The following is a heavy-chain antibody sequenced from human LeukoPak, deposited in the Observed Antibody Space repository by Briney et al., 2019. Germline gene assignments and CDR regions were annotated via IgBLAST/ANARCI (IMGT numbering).Heavy chain of an antibody. Sequence: GGSLRLSCAASGFTFSSYGMSWVRQAPGKGLEWVSAISGSGGSTYYADSVKGRFTISRDNSKNTLYLQVNSLRAEDTAVYYCAKGISVVPAAIPGYYFDYWGQGTLVTVSS. V-gene: IGHV3-23*01. J-gene: IGHJ4*02. CDR3: AKGISVVPAAIPGYYFDY. CDR2: ISGSGGST. CDR1: GFTFSSYG. D-gene: IGHD2-2*01.